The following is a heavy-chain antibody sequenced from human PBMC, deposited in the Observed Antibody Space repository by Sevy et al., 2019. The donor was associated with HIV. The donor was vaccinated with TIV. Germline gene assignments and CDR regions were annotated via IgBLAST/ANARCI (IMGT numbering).Heavy chain of an antibody. V-gene: IGHV3-53*01. CDR1: GFTVSSNY. J-gene: IGHJ1*01. CDR2: IYSGGST. D-gene: IGHD2-15*01. Sequence: GSLRLSCAASGFTVSSNYMSWVRQAPGKGLEWVSVIYSGGSTYYADSVKGRFTISRDNSKNTLYLQMNSLRAEDTAVYYCAREEWRYCSGGSCSEYFQHWGQGTLVTVSS. CDR3: AREEWRYCSGGSCSEYFQH.